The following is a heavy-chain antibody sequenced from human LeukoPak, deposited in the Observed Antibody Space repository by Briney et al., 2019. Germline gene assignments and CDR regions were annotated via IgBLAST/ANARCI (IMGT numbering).Heavy chain of an antibody. CDR3: ARTLGGYTVDRATGFDL. CDR2: ISAYEGNT. V-gene: IGHV1-18*01. D-gene: IGHD5-24*01. CDR1: VYNFEILG. Sequence: GASVKVSCKASVYNFEILGISWVRQAPGQGLEWMGWISAYEGNTNYAQKFEDRVTMTTDTSTNTAYMDLRNLTSDDTAVYYCARTLGGYTVDRATGFDLWGRGTLVTVSS. J-gene: IGHJ2*01.